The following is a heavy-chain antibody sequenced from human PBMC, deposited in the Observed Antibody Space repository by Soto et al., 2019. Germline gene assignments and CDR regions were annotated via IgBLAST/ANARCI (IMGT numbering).Heavy chain of an antibody. D-gene: IGHD2-15*01. J-gene: IGHJ4*02. Sequence: EVQLVESGGGLVQPGRSLRLSCAASGFTFDDYAMHWVRRVPGKGLEWVSSISWNSNIIGYADSVKGRFTISRDNAKNSLYLQMNSLRPEDTALYYCAKGGPDGVCSGGSCYFDYWGQGTLVTVSS. CDR2: ISWNSNII. V-gene: IGHV3-9*01. CDR3: AKGGPDGVCSGGSCYFDY. CDR1: GFTFDDYA.